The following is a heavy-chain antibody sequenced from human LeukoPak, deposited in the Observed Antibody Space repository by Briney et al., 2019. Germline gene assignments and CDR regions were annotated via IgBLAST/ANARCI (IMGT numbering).Heavy chain of an antibody. V-gene: IGHV1-69*13. D-gene: IGHD1-14*01. CDR1: GGTFSSYA. J-gene: IGHJ6*02. CDR3: ASIKLGEPGLAYYYYYGMDV. Sequence: ASVKVSCKASGGTFSSYAISWVRQAPGQGLEWMGGIIPIFGTANYAQKFQGRVTITADESTSTAYMELSSLRSEDTAVYYCASIKLGEPGLAYYYYYGMDVWGQGTTVTVSS. CDR2: IIPIFGTA.